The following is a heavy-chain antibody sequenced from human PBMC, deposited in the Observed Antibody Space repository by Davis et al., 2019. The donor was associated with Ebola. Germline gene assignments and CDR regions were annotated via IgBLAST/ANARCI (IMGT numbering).Heavy chain of an antibody. Sequence: MPSETLSLTCAVSAFSFSGYYLCWIRQPPGKGLEWIGVLNHSGSTNYNPSLKSRVTIPVDTSKNQFSLKLSSVTSADTAVYYCARVDLWSGYYCWFDPWGQGTLVTVAS. J-gene: IGHJ5*02. CDR2: LNHSGST. D-gene: IGHD3-3*01. CDR3: ARVDLWSGYYCWFDP. V-gene: IGHV4-34*01. CDR1: AFSFSGYY.